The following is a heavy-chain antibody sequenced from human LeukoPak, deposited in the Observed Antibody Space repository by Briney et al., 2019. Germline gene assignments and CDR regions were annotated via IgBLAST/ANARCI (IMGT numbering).Heavy chain of an antibody. CDR2: LYGGGST. V-gene: IGHV3-53*01. CDR3: ARASRTSWYYGMDV. D-gene: IGHD3/OR15-3a*01. J-gene: IGHJ6*02. Sequence: GGSLRLSCAASGFTFSSYAMSWVRQAPGKGLEWVSVLYGGGSTFYAESVKGRFTISRVNSNNTLYLQMNNLRADDTAVYYCARASRTSWYYGMDVWGRGTTVTVAS. CDR1: GFTFSSYA.